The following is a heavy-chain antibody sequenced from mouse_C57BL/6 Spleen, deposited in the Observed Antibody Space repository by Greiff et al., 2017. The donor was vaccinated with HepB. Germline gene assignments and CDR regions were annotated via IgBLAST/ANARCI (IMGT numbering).Heavy chain of an antibody. CDR2: ISSGGDYI. CDR3: TWDYDGYYAMDY. D-gene: IGHD2-4*01. J-gene: IGHJ4*01. V-gene: IGHV5-9-1*02. Sequence: EVHLVESGEGLVKPGGSLKLSCAASGFTFSSYAMSWVRQTPEKRLEWVAYISSGGDYIYYADTVKGRFTISRDNARNTLYLQMSSLKSEDTAMYYCTWDYDGYYAMDYWGQGTSVTVSS. CDR1: GFTFSSYA.